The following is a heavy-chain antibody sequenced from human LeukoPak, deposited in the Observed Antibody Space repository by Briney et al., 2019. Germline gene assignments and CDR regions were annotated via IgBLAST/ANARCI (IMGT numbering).Heavy chain of an antibody. CDR3: AREPSSGWYRYYFDY. J-gene: IGHJ4*02. V-gene: IGHV3-33*01. D-gene: IGHD6-19*01. CDR1: GFTFSSYG. CDR2: IWYDGSNK. Sequence: PGGSLRLSCAASGFTFSSYGMHWVRQAPGKGLEWVAVIWYDGSNKYYADSVKGRFTISRDNSKNTLYLQMNSLRAEDTAVYYCAREPSSGWYRYYFDYWGQETLVTVSS.